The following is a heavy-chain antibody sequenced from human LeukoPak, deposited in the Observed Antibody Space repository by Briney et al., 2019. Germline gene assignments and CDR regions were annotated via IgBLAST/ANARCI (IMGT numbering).Heavy chain of an antibody. J-gene: IGHJ4*02. Sequence: GGSLRLSCAASGLTFDDYAMHWVRQAPGKGLEWVSGISWNSGSIGYADSVKGRFTISRDNAKNSLYLQMNSLRAEDTALYYCAKDIMSGYESGTFFDYWGQGTLVTVSS. D-gene: IGHD5-12*01. V-gene: IGHV3-9*01. CDR1: GLTFDDYA. CDR3: AKDIMSGYESGTFFDY. CDR2: ISWNSGSI.